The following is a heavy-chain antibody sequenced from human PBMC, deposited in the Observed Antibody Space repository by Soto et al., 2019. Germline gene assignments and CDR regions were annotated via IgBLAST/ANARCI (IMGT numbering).Heavy chain of an antibody. J-gene: IGHJ3*02. Sequence: SETLSLPCTVSGGSISSGGYYWSWIRQHPGKGLEWIGYIYYSGSTYYNPSLKSRVTISVDTSKNQFSLKLSAVTAADTAVYYCARGYGSGSPDAFDIWGQGTMVTVSS. V-gene: IGHV4-31*03. CDR1: GGSISSGGYY. CDR2: IYYSGST. CDR3: ARGYGSGSPDAFDI. D-gene: IGHD3-10*01.